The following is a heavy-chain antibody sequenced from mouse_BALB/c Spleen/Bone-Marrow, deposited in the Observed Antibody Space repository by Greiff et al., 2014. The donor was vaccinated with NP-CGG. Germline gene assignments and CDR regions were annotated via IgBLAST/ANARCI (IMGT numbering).Heavy chain of an antibody. CDR1: GFSLTSYS. J-gene: IGHJ4*01. D-gene: IGHD2-4*01. V-gene: IGHV2-6-1*01. CDR2: IWSDGST. Sequence: VQLVESGPGLVAPSQSLSITCTISGFSLTSYSVHWVRRPPGKGLEWLVVIWSDGSTTYNSALKSRLSISKDNSKSQVFLKIYSLQTDDTAIYYCARQPAYYDSPMDYWGQGTSVTVSS. CDR3: ARQPAYYDSPMDY.